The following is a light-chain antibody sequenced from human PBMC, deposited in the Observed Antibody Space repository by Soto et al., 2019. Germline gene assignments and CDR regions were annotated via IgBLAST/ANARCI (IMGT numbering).Light chain of an antibody. V-gene: IGKV1-5*01. CDR2: DAS. J-gene: IGKJ1*01. Sequence: DIQMTQSPSTLSASVGDRVTITCRASQSITNRLAWYQQKPGKAPKVLIYDASNLESGAPSRFSGSGSGTEFILTISSLQPDDFATYWCQHYGGMWAFGQGTKLEIK. CDR1: QSITNR. CDR3: QHYGGMWA.